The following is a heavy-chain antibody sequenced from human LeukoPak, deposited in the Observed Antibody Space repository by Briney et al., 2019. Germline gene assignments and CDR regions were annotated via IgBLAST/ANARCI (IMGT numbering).Heavy chain of an antibody. CDR2: TYYSGST. V-gene: IGHV4-39*01. CDR3: ARLHYGDYGNDY. CDR1: GGSISSSSYY. Sequence: SETLSLTCTVSGGSISSSSYYWGWIRQPPGKGLEWIGSTYYSGSTYYNPSLKSRVTISVDTSKNQFSLKLSSVTVADTAVYYCARLHYGDYGNDYWGQGTLVTVSS. D-gene: IGHD4-17*01. J-gene: IGHJ4*02.